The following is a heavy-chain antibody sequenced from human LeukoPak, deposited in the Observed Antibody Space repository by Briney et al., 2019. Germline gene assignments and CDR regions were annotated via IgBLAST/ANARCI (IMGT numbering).Heavy chain of an antibody. V-gene: IGHV5-10-1*01. Sequence: GESLKISCKATGXSFTSNWISWVRQMPGKGLEWMGRINPSDSYSTYSPSFQGHVTISADKSISTAYLQWSSLKASDTAMYYCARHATGSASILDSWGQGALVTVSS. J-gene: IGHJ4*02. CDR1: GXSFTSNW. D-gene: IGHD3-10*01. CDR3: ARHATGSASILDS. CDR2: INPSDSYS.